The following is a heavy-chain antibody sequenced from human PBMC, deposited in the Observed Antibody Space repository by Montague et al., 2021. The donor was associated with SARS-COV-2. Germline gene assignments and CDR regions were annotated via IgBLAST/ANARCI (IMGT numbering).Heavy chain of an antibody. CDR1: GVSISSYY. CDR3: ARHGRFSVIVNTPRGAFDI. CDR2: IYFSGSI. V-gene: IGHV4-59*08. J-gene: IGHJ3*02. D-gene: IGHD3-22*01. Sequence: SETLSLTCTVSGVSISSYYWSWIRQPPGKGLEWIGCIYFSGSINYNPSLKSRVTISVDTSKNQFSLKLSSVTAADTAVYYCARHGRFSVIVNTPRGAFDIWGQGTMVTVSS.